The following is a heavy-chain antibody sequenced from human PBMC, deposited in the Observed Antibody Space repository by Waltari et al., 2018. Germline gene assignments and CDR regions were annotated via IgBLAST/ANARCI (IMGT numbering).Heavy chain of an antibody. CDR2: ISGSGGST. CDR1: GFTFSSYA. Sequence: EVQLLESGGGLVQPGGSLRLSCAASGFTFSSYAMSWVRQAPGKGLEWVSAISGSGGSTYYADSVKGRFTISRDNSKNTLYLQMNRLRAEDTAVYYCAKDRPNYDFWSGYPGDYWGQGTLVTVSS. CDR3: AKDRPNYDFWSGYPGDY. D-gene: IGHD3-3*01. V-gene: IGHV3-23*01. J-gene: IGHJ4*02.